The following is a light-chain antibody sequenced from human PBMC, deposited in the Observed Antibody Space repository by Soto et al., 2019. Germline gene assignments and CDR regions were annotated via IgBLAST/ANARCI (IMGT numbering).Light chain of an antibody. Sequence: EIVLTQSPGTLSLSPGERATLSCRASQSVSSSYLAWYQQKPGQAPRLLIYCASNRATGIPDRFSGSGSGTDFTLTISRLEPKDFAVYYCQQYGSSPPTFGQGTKVDIK. CDR2: CAS. CDR1: QSVSSSY. V-gene: IGKV3-20*01. J-gene: IGKJ1*01. CDR3: QQYGSSPPT.